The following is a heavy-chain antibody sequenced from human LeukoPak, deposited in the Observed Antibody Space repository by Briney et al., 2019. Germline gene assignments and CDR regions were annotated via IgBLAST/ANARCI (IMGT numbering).Heavy chain of an antibody. V-gene: IGHV1-69*05. CDR3: ARGGGSGYFACMDV. J-gene: IGHJ6*03. Sequence: ASVKVSCKASGGTFSSYTISWVRQAPGQGLEWMGGIIPFSGTAHHAQKFQGRVTINTDESTSTAYMELSSLRSEDTAVYYCARGGGSGYFACMDVWGKGTTVTVSS. D-gene: IGHD3-3*01. CDR2: IIPFSGTA. CDR1: GGTFSSYT.